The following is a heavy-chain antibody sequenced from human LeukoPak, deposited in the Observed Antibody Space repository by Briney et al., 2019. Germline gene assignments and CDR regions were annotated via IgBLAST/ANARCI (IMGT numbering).Heavy chain of an antibody. Sequence: GGSLRLSCAASGFTFSSYSMIWVRQAPGKGREWVSSISSSSSYIYYADSVKGRFTISRDNAKNSLYMQMNSLRGEDTAVYYCARDLRIVVVPAAITNYYYMDVWGKGTTVTVSS. CDR1: GFTFSSYS. CDR2: ISSSSSYI. V-gene: IGHV3-21*01. J-gene: IGHJ6*03. CDR3: ARDLRIVVVPAAITNYYYMDV. D-gene: IGHD2-2*02.